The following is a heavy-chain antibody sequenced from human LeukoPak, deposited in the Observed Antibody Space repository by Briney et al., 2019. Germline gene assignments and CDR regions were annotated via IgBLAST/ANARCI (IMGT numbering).Heavy chain of an antibody. V-gene: IGHV3-30*03. J-gene: IGHJ4*02. CDR3: ARDDSSGYYYPH. Sequence: PGGSLRLSCAASGFTFSSDGMHWVRQAPGKGLEWGAVISYDGSNKYYADSVKGRFTISRDNSKNTLYLQMNSLRADDTAVYYCARDDSSGYYYPHWGQGTLVTVSS. CDR1: GFTFSSDG. D-gene: IGHD3-22*01. CDR2: ISYDGSNK.